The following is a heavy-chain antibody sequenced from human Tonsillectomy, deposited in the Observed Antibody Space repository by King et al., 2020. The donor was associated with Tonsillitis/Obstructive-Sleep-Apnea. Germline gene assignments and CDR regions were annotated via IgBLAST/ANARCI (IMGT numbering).Heavy chain of an antibody. D-gene: IGHD1-14*01. Sequence: QLQESGPGLVKPSETLSLTCTVSGGSISSSSYYWGWIRQPPGKGLEWIGSFYYSGTTYYNPSLKSRVTISVDTSKNQFSLKLISVTDADTAVYYCASRLDSGTHSYYYMDVWGKGTTVTVSS. V-gene: IGHV4-39*01. CDR1: GGSISSSSYY. CDR2: FYYSGTT. J-gene: IGHJ6*03. CDR3: ASRLDSGTHSYYYMDV.